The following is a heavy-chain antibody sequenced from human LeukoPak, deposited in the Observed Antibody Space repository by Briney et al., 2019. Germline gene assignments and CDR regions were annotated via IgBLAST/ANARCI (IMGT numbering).Heavy chain of an antibody. V-gene: IGHV1-69*13. CDR3: AREIVGATTPVGKGAFDI. Sequence: ASVKVSCKASGGTFSSYAISWVRQATGQGLEWMGGVIPIFGTANYAQKFQGRVTITADESTGTAYMELSSLRSEDTVVYYCAREIVGATTPVGKGAFDIWGQGTMVTVSS. D-gene: IGHD1-26*01. CDR2: VIPIFGTA. CDR1: GGTFSSYA. J-gene: IGHJ3*02.